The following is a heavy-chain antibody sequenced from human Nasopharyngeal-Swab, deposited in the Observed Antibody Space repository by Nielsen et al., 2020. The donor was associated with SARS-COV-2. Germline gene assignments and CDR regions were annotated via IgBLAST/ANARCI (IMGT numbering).Heavy chain of an antibody. J-gene: IGHJ3*02. CDR2: ISGDGGST. Sequence: GESLKISWAASGFPFDDYAMHWVRQAPGKGLEWVSLISGDGGSTYYADSVKGRFTISRDNSKNSLHLQMNSLRTEDTALYYCAKVLTPVVTPDEDIWGQGTMVTVSS. CDR3: AKVLTPVVTPDEDI. V-gene: IGHV3-43*02. CDR1: GFPFDDYA. D-gene: IGHD4-23*01.